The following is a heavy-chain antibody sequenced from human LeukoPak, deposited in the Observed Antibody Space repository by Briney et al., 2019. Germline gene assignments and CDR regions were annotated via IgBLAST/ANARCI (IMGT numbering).Heavy chain of an antibody. J-gene: IGHJ4*02. Sequence: SETLSLTCSVSGVSISTTNNFWGWIRQPPWKGLEWIGSTHYRGTTYYTPSLKSRVTIFVDTSKNQFSLRLSSVTAADTAVYYCGRHQEEDDYNAKTFDCWGQGTLVTASS. CDR1: GVSISTTNNF. V-gene: IGHV4-39*01. D-gene: IGHD5-24*01. CDR2: THYRGTT. CDR3: GRHQEEDDYNAKTFDC.